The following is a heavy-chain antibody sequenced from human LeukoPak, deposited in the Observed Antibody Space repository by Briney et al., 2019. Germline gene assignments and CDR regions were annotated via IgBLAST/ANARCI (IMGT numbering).Heavy chain of an antibody. D-gene: IGHD1-26*01. V-gene: IGHV4-30-4*01. Sequence: SQTLSLTCTVSGGSISSGDYYWSWIRQPPGKGLEWIGYIHYSGSTYYNPSLKSRVTISVDTSKNQFSLKLSSVTAADTAVYYCARGLNSGSFLFDYWGQGTLVTVSS. CDR1: GGSISSGDYY. CDR3: ARGLNSGSFLFDY. J-gene: IGHJ4*02. CDR2: IHYSGST.